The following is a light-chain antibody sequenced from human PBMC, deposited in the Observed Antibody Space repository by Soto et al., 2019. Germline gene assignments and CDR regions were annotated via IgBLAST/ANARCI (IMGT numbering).Light chain of an antibody. V-gene: IGLV6-57*01. J-gene: IGLJ7*02. CDR3: LFYDPTNQV. Sequence: NFMLTQPHSVSESPGKTVIISCTRSSGSIASNYVQWYQQRPGSSPTTVIYEDNQRPSGVPDRFSGSIDSSSNSASLTISGWETEDGADYFCLFYDPTNQVFGGGPRLTA. CDR2: EDN. CDR1: SGSIASNY.